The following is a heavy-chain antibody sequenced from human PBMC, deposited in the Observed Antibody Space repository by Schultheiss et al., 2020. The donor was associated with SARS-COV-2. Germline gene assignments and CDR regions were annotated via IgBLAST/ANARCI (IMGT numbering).Heavy chain of an antibody. Sequence: GGSLRLSCAASGFTFSSYWMHWVRQAPGKGLVWVSAISGSGGSTYYADSVKGRFTISRDNSKNSLYLQMNSLRAEDTAVYYCARVSEASYSGSYYLDYWGQGTLVTVSS. CDR1: GFTFSSYW. D-gene: IGHD1-26*01. J-gene: IGHJ4*02. CDR2: ISGSGGST. CDR3: ARVSEASYSGSYYLDY. V-gene: IGHV3-23*01.